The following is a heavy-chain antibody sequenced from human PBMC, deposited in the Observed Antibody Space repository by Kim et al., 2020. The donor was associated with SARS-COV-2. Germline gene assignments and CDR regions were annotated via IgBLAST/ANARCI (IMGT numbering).Heavy chain of an antibody. Sequence: ADSVKGRFTISRDNSKNTLYLQMNSLRAEDTAVYYCAKDRGSGWITLFDYWGQGTLVTVSS. D-gene: IGHD6-19*01. V-gene: IGHV3-30*02. J-gene: IGHJ4*02. CDR3: AKDRGSGWITLFDY.